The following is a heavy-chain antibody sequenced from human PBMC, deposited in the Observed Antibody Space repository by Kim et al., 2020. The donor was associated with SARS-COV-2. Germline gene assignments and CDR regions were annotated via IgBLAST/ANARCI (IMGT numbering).Heavy chain of an antibody. J-gene: IGHJ4*02. CDR1: GGSINSGGYY. CDR3: ASAPRITIFGVVNHFDY. CDR2: IYYSGST. D-gene: IGHD3-3*01. V-gene: IGHV4-31*03. Sequence: SETLSLTCTVSGGSINSGGYYWSWIRQHPGKGLEWIGYIYYSGSTYYNPSLKSRVTISVDTSKNQFSLKLSSVTAADTAVYYCASAPRITIFGVVNHFDYWGQGTLVTVSS.